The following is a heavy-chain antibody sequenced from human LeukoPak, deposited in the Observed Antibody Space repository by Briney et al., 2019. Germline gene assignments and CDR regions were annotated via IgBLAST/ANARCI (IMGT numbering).Heavy chain of an antibody. V-gene: IGHV1-2*06. CDR3: AVTWPITGTDY. D-gene: IGHD1-20*01. CDR1: GYSFTGYY. Sequence: ASVKVSCKASGYSFTGYYMHWVRQAPGQGLEWMGRINPNSGGTNYAQKSPGRVTMTRDASISTAYMELSRLRSDDTAVYYCAVTWPITGTDYWGQGTPVTVSS. J-gene: IGHJ4*02. CDR2: INPNSGGT.